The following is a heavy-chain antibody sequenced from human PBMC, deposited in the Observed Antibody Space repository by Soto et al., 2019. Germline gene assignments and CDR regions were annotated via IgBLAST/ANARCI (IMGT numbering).Heavy chain of an antibody. V-gene: IGHV3-15*01. CDR2: IKSKTDGGTT. CDR3: TTATVVPAAAEFLIIDY. D-gene: IGHD2-2*01. Sequence: EVQLVESGGGLVKPGGSLRLSCAASGFTFSNAWMSWVRQAPGKGLEWVGRIKSKTDGGTTDYAAPVKGRFTISRDDSKNTLYLQMNSLKTEDTAVYYCTTATVVPAAAEFLIIDYWGQGTLVTVSS. J-gene: IGHJ4*02. CDR1: GFTFSNAW.